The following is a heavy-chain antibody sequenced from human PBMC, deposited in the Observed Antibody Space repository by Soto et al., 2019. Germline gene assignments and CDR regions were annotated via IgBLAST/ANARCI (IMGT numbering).Heavy chain of an antibody. CDR2: ISGSGGST. CDR1: GFTFSSYA. V-gene: IGHV3-23*01. D-gene: IGHD3-22*01. J-gene: IGHJ4*02. CDR3: AKDYKVGRYYDSSGYYFDY. Sequence: GGSLRLSCAASGFTFSSYAMSWVRQAPGKGLEWVSAISGSGGSTYYADSVKGRFTISRDNSKNTLYLQMNSLRAEDTAVYYCAKDYKVGRYYDSSGYYFDYWGQGTLVTVSS.